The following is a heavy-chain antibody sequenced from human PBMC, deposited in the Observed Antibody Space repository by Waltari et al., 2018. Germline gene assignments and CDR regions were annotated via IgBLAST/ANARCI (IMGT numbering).Heavy chain of an antibody. CDR2: IYHSGST. V-gene: IGHV4-59*01. J-gene: IGHJ4*02. CDR3: ARGGWHYFDY. CDR1: GGSISSYY. Sequence: QVQLQESGPGLVKPSETLSLTCTVSGGSISSYYWSCIRQPPGKGLEWIGYIYHSGSTNYNPSLKSRVTISVDTSKNQFSLKLSSVTAADTAVYYCARGGWHYFDYWGQGTLVTVSS. D-gene: IGHD3-22*01.